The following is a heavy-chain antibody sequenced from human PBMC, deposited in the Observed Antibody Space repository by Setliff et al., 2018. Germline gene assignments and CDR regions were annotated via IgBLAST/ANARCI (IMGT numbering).Heavy chain of an antibody. D-gene: IGHD5-12*01. V-gene: IGHV3-48*04. CDR3: AKGGRRWLQFDAFDI. Sequence: PGGSLRLSCAASGFTFSSYSMNWVRQAPGEGLEWVSYISSSSSTIYYADSVKGRFTISRDNAKNSLYLQMNSLRAEDMALYYCAKGGRRWLQFDAFDIWGQGTMVTVSS. J-gene: IGHJ3*02. CDR2: ISSSSSTI. CDR1: GFTFSSYS.